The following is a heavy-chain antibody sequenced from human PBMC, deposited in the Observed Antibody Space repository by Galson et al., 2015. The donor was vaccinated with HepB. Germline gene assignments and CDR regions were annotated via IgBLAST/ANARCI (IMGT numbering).Heavy chain of an antibody. D-gene: IGHD3-3*01. CDR3: ARDRRPHTIFGVGGYSSRYYYGMDV. Sequence: SVKVSCKASGGTFSSHAISWVRQAPGQGLEWMGGIIPIFGTANYAQKFQGRVTITADGSTSTAYMEVSSLRSEDTAVYYCARDRRPHTIFGVGGYSSRYYYGMDVWGQGTTVTVSS. CDR1: GGTFSSHA. CDR2: IIPIFGTA. J-gene: IGHJ6*02. V-gene: IGHV1-69*13.